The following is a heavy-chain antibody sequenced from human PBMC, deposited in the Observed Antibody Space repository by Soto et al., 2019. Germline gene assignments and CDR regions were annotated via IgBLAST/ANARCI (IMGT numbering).Heavy chain of an antibody. J-gene: IGHJ4*02. CDR2: IYWDDDK. D-gene: IGHD3-22*01. V-gene: IGHV2-5*02. CDR1: GFSLSTSGVG. CDR3: AHRGYSGYYDY. Sequence: QITLKESGPTLVKPTQTLTLTCTFSGFSLSTSGVGVGWIRQPPGKALEWLALIYWDDDKRYSPSLKSRLTXTXXTSKNQVVLTMTNMDPVDTATYYCAHRGYSGYYDYWGQGTLVTVSS.